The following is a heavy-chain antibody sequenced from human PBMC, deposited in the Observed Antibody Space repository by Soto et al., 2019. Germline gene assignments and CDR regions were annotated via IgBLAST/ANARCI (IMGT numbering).Heavy chain of an antibody. Sequence: PSETLSLTCAVYGGSFSGYYWSWIRQPPGKGLEWIGEINHSGSTNYNPSLKSRVTISVDTSKNQFSLKLSSVTAADTAVYYCARGRGYDYGGQKRPEYSVWGQGTMDTVSS. V-gene: IGHV4-34*01. J-gene: IGHJ6*02. CDR3: ARGRGYDYGGQKRPEYSV. CDR2: INHSGST. D-gene: IGHD4-17*01. CDR1: GGSFSGYY.